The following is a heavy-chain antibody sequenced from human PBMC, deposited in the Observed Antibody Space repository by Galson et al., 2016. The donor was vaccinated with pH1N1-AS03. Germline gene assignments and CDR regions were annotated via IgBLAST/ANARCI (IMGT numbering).Heavy chain of an antibody. D-gene: IGHD3-22*01. CDR2: ISNSGTTV. Sequence: LRLSCAASGFTFSNYEMNWVRQAPGKGLEWVSYISNSGTTVHYADSVKGRFTISRDNAKNSLYLQLSSLRAEDTAVYYCSRDPTYATSGYYYPHFDSWGQGTLVTVSS. CDR3: SRDPTYATSGYYYPHFDS. V-gene: IGHV3-48*03. J-gene: IGHJ5*01. CDR1: GFTFSNYE.